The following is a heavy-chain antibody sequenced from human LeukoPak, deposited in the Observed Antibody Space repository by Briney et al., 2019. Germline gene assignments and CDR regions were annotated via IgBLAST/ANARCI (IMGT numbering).Heavy chain of an antibody. CDR2: INNDGSST. CDR1: GFTFSNNY. J-gene: IGHJ4*02. CDR3: ARGYTYAHDY. Sequence: PGGSLRLSCAASGFTFSNNYMHWVRQGPGKGLVWVSRINNDGSSTNYADSVKGRFTISRDNAENALYLQMNSLRAEDTAVYYCARGYTYAHDYWGQGTLVTVSS. D-gene: IGHD3-16*01. V-gene: IGHV3-74*01.